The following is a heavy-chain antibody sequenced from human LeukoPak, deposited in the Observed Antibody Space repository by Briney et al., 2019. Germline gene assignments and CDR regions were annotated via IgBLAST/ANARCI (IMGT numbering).Heavy chain of an antibody. Sequence: GGSLRLSCAASGFTFSSYAMSWVRQAPGKGLEWVSAISGSGGSTYYADSVKGRLTISRDNSKNTLYLQMNSLRAEDTAVYYCAKDEWFGELFQYYYYGMDVWGQGTTVTVSS. D-gene: IGHD3-10*01. CDR3: AKDEWFGELFQYYYYGMDV. J-gene: IGHJ6*02. V-gene: IGHV3-23*01. CDR1: GFTFSSYA. CDR2: ISGSGGST.